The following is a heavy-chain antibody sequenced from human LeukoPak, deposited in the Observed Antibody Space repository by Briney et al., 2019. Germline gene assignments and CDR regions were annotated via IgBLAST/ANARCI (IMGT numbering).Heavy chain of an antibody. CDR1: GGSFSGYY. Sequence: PSETLSLTCAVYGGSFSGYYWSWIRQPPGKGLEWIGEINHSGSTNYNPSLKSRVTISVDTSKNQFSLKLSSVTAADTAVYYCARGLGYGSGTYADYWGQGTLVTVSS. V-gene: IGHV4-34*01. CDR2: INHSGST. CDR3: ARGLGYGSGTYADY. D-gene: IGHD3-10*01. J-gene: IGHJ4*02.